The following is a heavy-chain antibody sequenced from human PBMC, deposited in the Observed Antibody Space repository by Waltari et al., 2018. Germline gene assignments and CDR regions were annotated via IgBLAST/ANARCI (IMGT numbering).Heavy chain of an antibody. CDR3: ARSSGYFPIIDAFDI. J-gene: IGHJ3*02. V-gene: IGHV4-34*01. Sequence: QVQLQQWGAGLLKPSETLSLTCAVYGGSFSGYYWSWIRQPPGKGLEWIGEINHSGSTNYNPSLKSRVTISVDTSKNQFSLKLSSVTAADTAVYYCARSSGYFPIIDAFDIWGQGTMVTVSS. D-gene: IGHD3-22*01. CDR1: GGSFSGYY. CDR2: INHSGST.